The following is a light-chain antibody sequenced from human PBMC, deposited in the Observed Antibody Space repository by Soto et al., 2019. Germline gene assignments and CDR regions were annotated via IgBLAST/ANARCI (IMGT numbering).Light chain of an antibody. V-gene: IGKV1-16*02. CDR1: QGISNF. CDR2: EAS. Sequence: DIQMTQSPSSLSASAGDRVTITCRASQGISNFLAWFQQKPGKAPKSLIHEASTLQSGVPPKISGSGWGTDFTLTINNLQPEDSGTYYCQQYDSYPVTFGQGTRLEI. J-gene: IGKJ5*01. CDR3: QQYDSYPVT.